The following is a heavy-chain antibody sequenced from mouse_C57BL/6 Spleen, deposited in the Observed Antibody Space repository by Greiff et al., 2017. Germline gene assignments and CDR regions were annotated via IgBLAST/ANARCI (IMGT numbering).Heavy chain of an antibody. D-gene: IGHD4-1*01. Sequence: EVQGVESGGDLVKPGGSLKLSCAASGFTFSSYGMSWVRQTPDKRLEWVATISSGGSYTYYPDSVKGRFTISRDNAKNTLYLQMSSLKSEDTAMDYCAREKMTNWVDYWGQGTTLTVSS. CDR1: GFTFSSYG. J-gene: IGHJ2*01. CDR3: AREKMTNWVDY. V-gene: IGHV5-6*01. CDR2: ISSGGSYT.